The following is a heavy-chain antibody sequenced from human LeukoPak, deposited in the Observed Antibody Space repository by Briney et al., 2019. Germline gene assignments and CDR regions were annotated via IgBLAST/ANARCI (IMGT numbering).Heavy chain of an antibody. V-gene: IGHV4-4*07. D-gene: IGHD3-22*01. CDR2: IYTSGST. CDR3: ARDIGYYDSSGYPRDAFDI. Sequence: SETLSLTCTDSGGSISSYYWSWIRQPAGKGLEWIGRIYTSGSTNYNPSLKSRVTMSVDTSKNQFSLKLSSVTAADTAVYYCARDIGYYDSSGYPRDAFDIWGQGTMVTVSS. CDR1: GGSISSYY. J-gene: IGHJ3*02.